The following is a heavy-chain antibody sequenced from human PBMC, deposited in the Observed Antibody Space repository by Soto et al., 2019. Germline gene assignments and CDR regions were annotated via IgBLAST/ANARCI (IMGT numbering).Heavy chain of an antibody. V-gene: IGHV3-23*01. CDR3: AKSPPLRLLEWLPYYFDY. Sequence: GGSLRLSCAASGFTFSSYAMGWVRHAPGKGPEWVSAISGSGGSTYYADSVKGRFTISRDNSKNTLYLQMNSLRAEDTAGYYCAKSPPLRLLEWLPYYFDYWGQGTLVTVSS. D-gene: IGHD3-3*01. J-gene: IGHJ4*02. CDR2: ISGSGGST. CDR1: GFTFSSYA.